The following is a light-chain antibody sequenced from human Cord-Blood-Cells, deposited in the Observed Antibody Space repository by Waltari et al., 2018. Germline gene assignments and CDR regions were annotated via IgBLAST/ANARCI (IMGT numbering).Light chain of an antibody. CDR2: AAS. J-gene: IGKJ3*01. Sequence: AIRMTQSPSSFSASTGDRVTITCRASQGISSYLAWYQQKPGKAPKPLIYAASTLQSGVPSRFSGSGSGTDFTLTISCLQSEDFATYYCQQYYSYPRTFGPGTKVDIK. V-gene: IGKV1-8*01. CDR1: QGISSY. CDR3: QQYYSYPRT.